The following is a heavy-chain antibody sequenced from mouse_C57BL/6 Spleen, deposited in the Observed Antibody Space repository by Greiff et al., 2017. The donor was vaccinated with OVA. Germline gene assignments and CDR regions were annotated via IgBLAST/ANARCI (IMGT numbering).Heavy chain of an antibody. J-gene: IGHJ1*03. Sequence: DVMLVESGEGLVKPGGSLKLSCAASGFTFSSYAMSWVRQTPEKRLEWVAYISSGGDYIYYADTVKGRFTISRDNARNTLYLQMSSLKSEDTAMYYCTRRWDWYFDVWGTGTTVTVSS. D-gene: IGHD4-1*01. V-gene: IGHV5-9-1*02. CDR1: GFTFSSYA. CDR2: ISSGGDYI. CDR3: TRRWDWYFDV.